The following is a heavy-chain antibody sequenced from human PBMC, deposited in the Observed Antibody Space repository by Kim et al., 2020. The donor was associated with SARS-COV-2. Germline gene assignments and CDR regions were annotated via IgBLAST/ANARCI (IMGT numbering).Heavy chain of an antibody. V-gene: IGHV4-61*01. Sequence: SETLSLTCTVSGGSVSSGSYYWSWIRQPPGKGLEWIGYIYYSGSTNYNPSLKSRVTISVDTSKNQFSLKLSSVTAADTAVYYCAREAYSSSFYYYYGMDVWGQGTTGTVSS. CDR3: AREAYSSSFYYYYGMDV. CDR1: GGSVSSGSYY. J-gene: IGHJ6*02. D-gene: IGHD6-6*01. CDR2: IYYSGST.